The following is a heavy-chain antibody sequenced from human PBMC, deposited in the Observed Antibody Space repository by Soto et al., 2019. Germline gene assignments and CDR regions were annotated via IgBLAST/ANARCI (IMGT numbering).Heavy chain of an antibody. V-gene: IGHV3-49*04. D-gene: IGHD3-22*01. CDR3: TRPYYYDSSGYPPDAFDI. J-gene: IGHJ3*02. Sequence: PGGSLRLSCTASGFTFGDYAMSWVRQAPGKGLEWVGFIRSKAYGGTTEYAASVKGRFTISRDDSKSIAYLQMNSLKTEDTAVYYCTRPYYYDSSGYPPDAFDIWGQGTMVTVSS. CDR2: IRSKAYGGTT. CDR1: GFTFGDYA.